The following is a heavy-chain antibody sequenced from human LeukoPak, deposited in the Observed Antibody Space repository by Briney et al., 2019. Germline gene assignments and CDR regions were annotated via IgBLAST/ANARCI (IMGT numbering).Heavy chain of an antibody. D-gene: IGHD6-13*01. CDR2: INSDGSST. V-gene: IGHV3-74*01. CDR1: GFTFSSYW. Sequence: GGSLRLSCAASGFTFSSYWMHWVRQAPGKGLVWVSRINSDGSSTSYADSVKGRFTISRDNAKNTLYLQMNSLRAEDTAVYYCAKEGVAAPGGFDYWGQGTLVTVSS. CDR3: AKEGVAAPGGFDY. J-gene: IGHJ4*02.